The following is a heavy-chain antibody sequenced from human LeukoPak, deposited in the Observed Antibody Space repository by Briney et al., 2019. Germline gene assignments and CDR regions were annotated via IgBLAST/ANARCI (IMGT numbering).Heavy chain of an antibody. V-gene: IGHV1-18*01. J-gene: IGHJ3*02. CDR1: GYTFTSYG. CDR3: ARAFNYYGSGSFDRGDAFDI. D-gene: IGHD3-10*01. Sequence: ASVKVSCKASGYTFTSYGISWVRQAPGQGLEWMGWISAYNGNTNYAQKLQGRVTMTTDTSTSTAYMELRSLRSDDTAVYYCARAFNYYGSGSFDRGDAFDIWGQGTMVTVSS. CDR2: ISAYNGNT.